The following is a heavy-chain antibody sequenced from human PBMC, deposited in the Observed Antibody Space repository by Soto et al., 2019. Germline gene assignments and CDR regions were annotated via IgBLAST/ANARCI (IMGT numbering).Heavy chain of an antibody. V-gene: IGHV1-8*01. J-gene: IGHJ6*02. D-gene: IGHD2-15*01. CDR1: GYTFTSYD. Sequence: QVQLVQSGAEVKKPGASVKVSCKASGYTFTSYDINWVRQATGQGLEWMGWMNPNSGNTGYAQKFQGRVTMTRNTSISTAYMELSSLRSEDTAVYHCARDGRVVAATSHYYYYGMDVWGQGTTVTVSS. CDR3: ARDGRVVAATSHYYYYGMDV. CDR2: MNPNSGNT.